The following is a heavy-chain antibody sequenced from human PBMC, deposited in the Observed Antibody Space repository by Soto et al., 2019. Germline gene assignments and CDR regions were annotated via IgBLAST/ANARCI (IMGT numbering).Heavy chain of an antibody. CDR3: AGMPYTSGLRFDP. CDR2: IYQSGVT. D-gene: IGHD6-19*01. CDR1: GDSYSISTYS. V-gene: IGHV4-30-2*01. Sequence: SETLSLTCNMSGDSYSISTYSWSWIRQPPGKALQWIGFIYQSGVTSYNPSLASRVSISLDRSNNQCSLKLKSVTAAGTAVYFCAGMPYTSGLRFDPWGPGTLVTVS. J-gene: IGHJ5*02.